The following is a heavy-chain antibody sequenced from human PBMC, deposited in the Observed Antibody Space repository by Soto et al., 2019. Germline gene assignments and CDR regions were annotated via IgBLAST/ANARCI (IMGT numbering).Heavy chain of an antibody. CDR2: THHSGST. Sequence: PETLSLTCTVAGRAISSGGYCWSWIRQQPGKGLEWIGETHHSGSTAYHPSRNSRVTISVDTSRNQFSLNLNSVTAADTAVYYCARTTAAIHLNYWSQGTLVTVSS. J-gene: IGHJ4*02. CDR1: GRAISSGGYC. D-gene: IGHD2-21*02. V-gene: IGHV4-39*07. CDR3: ARTTAAIHLNY.